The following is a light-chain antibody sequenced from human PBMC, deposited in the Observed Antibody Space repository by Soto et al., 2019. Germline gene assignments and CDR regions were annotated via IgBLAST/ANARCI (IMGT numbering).Light chain of an antibody. CDR3: QQYGSSPGLT. CDR2: GAS. CDR1: QSVSSSY. J-gene: IGKJ4*01. Sequence: EIVLTPSPGPLSLSPGERATLSCRASQSVSSSYLAWYQQKPGQAPRLLIYGASSRATGIPDRFSGSGSGTDFTLTISRLEPEDFAVYYCQQYGSSPGLTFGGGTKVEIK. V-gene: IGKV3-20*01.